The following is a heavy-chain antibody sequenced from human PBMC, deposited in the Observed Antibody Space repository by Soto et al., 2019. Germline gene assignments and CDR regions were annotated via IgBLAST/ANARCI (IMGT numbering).Heavy chain of an antibody. D-gene: IGHD6-13*01. Sequence: PSETLSLTCTVSGGSISSSSYYWGWIRQPPGKGLEWIGSIYYSGSTYYNPSLKSRVTISVDTSKNQFSLKLSSVTAADTAVYYCATPSGDSSSWTEGYGMDVWGQGTTVTVSS. V-gene: IGHV4-39*01. J-gene: IGHJ6*02. CDR2: IYYSGST. CDR1: GGSISSSSYY. CDR3: ATPSGDSSSWTEGYGMDV.